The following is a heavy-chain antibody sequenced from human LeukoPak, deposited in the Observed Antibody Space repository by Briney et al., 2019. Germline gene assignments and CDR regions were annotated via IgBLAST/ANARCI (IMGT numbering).Heavy chain of an antibody. J-gene: IGHJ4*02. D-gene: IGHD1-26*01. CDR2: IYYSGST. Sequence: SETLSLTCTVSGGSISSYYWSWIRQPPGKGLEWIGYIYYSGSTNYNPSLKSRVTISVDTSKNQFSLKLSSVTAADTAVYYCARTHPYSGSFDYWGQGTLVTVSS. CDR1: GGSISSYY. CDR3: ARTHPYSGSFDY. V-gene: IGHV4-59*08.